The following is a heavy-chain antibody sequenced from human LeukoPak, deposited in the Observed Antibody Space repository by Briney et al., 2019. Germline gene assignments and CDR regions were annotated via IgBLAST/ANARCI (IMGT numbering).Heavy chain of an antibody. CDR3: TREGLEAYYYGSGSSIFDY. CDR1: GFTFSSYA. D-gene: IGHD3-10*01. Sequence: GGSLRLSCAASGFTFSSYAMHWVRQAPGKGLEWVGFIRSKAYGGTTEYAASVKGRFTISRDDSKSIAYLQMNSLKTEDTAVYYCTREGLEAYYYGSGSSIFDYWGQGTLVTVSS. V-gene: IGHV3-49*04. CDR2: IRSKAYGGTT. J-gene: IGHJ4*02.